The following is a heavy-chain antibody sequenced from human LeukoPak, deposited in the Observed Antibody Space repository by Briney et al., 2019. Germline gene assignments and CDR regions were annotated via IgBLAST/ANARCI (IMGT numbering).Heavy chain of an antibody. D-gene: IGHD3-16*01. CDR1: GFTFSSYW. CDR2: IKQDGSEK. CDR3: ARGRPYDYVWGSYKEALDY. V-gene: IGHV3-7*01. J-gene: IGHJ4*02. Sequence: PGGSLRLSCAASGFTFSSYWMSRVRQAPGKGLEWVANIKQDGSEKYYVDSVKGRFTISRDNAKNSLYLQMNSLRAEDTAVYYCARGRPYDYVWGSYKEALDYWGQGTLVTVSS.